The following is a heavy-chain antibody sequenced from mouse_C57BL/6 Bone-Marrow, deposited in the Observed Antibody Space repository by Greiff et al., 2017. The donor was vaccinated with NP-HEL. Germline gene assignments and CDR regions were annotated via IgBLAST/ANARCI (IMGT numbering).Heavy chain of an antibody. D-gene: IGHD1-1*01. CDR3: ARNHYYGSSYAMDY. Sequence: EVKLVESGGGLVQPGGSLKLSCAASGFTFSDYGMHWVRQAPEKGLEWVAYISSGSSTIYYADTVKGRFTISRDNAKNTLFLQMTSLRSEDTAMYYCARNHYYGSSYAMDYWGQGTSVTVSS. J-gene: IGHJ4*01. CDR1: GFTFSDYG. CDR2: ISSGSSTI. V-gene: IGHV5-17*01.